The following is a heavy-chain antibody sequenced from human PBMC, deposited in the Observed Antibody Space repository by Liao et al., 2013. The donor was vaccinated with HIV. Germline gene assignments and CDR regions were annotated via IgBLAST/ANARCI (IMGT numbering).Heavy chain of an antibody. CDR2: IFYSGST. V-gene: IGHV4-39*07. CDR3: TRGVRYSSLFDL. CDR1: GGPISNSYY. J-gene: IGHJ4*02. Sequence: QLQLQESVPGLVKPSETLSLTCTVSGGPISNSYYWGWIRQSPEKGLEWIASIFYSGSTHHNPSFRSRVTISVDTSKKQFSLQLHSVTAADTAIYFCTRGVRYSSLFDLWGQGTRVTVSS. D-gene: IGHD3-9*01.